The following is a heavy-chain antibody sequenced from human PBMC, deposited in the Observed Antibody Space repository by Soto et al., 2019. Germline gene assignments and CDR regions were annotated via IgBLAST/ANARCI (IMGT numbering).Heavy chain of an antibody. J-gene: IGHJ4*02. Sequence: ASVKVSCKASGYTFTSYYMHWVRQAPGQGLEWMGIINPSGGSTSYAQKFQGRVTMTRDTSTSTVYMELSGLRSEDTAVYYCARDGGNSSSETTMFDYWGQGTLVTVSS. V-gene: IGHV1-46*01. D-gene: IGHD6-13*01. CDR3: ARDGGNSSSETTMFDY. CDR2: INPSGGST. CDR1: GYTFTSYY.